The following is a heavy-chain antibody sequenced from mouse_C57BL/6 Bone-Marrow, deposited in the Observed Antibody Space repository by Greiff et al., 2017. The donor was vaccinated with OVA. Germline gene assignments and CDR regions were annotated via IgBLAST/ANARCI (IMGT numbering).Heavy chain of an antibody. J-gene: IGHJ1*03. CDR3: ARHEEAYSNYVGYFDV. D-gene: IGHD2-5*01. Sequence: VQLQESGAELVKPGASVKLSCKASGYTFTEYTIHWVKQRSGQGLEWIGWFYPGSGSIKYNEKFKDKATLTADKSSSTVYMELSRLTSEDSAVYFCARHEEAYSNYVGYFDVWGTGTTVTVSS. CDR1: GYTFTEYT. V-gene: IGHV1-62-2*01. CDR2: FYPGSGSI.